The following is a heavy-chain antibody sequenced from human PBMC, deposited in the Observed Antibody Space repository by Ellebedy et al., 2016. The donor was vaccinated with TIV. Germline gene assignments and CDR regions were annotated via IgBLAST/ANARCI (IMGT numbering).Heavy chain of an antibody. J-gene: IGHJ4*02. Sequence: SETLSLTCTVSGGSISSSFWNWIRQPPGKALEWIGYVYNSGNTNYNPSLTSRVTFSVDMSKNQFSLKLSSVTAADTAVYYCARQDYDILTGYYTHLDSWGQGTLVTVSS. CDR3: ARQDYDILTGYYTHLDS. D-gene: IGHD3-9*01. V-gene: IGHV4-59*08. CDR1: GGSISSSF. CDR2: VYNSGNT.